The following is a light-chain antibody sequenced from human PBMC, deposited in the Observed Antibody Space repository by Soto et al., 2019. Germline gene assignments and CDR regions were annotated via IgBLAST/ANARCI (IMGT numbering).Light chain of an antibody. CDR1: QHVSSN. Sequence: EIVMTQSPATLSVSPGGSATLSCRASQHVSSNFAWYRQKPGQSPTLLIYRASTRATGIPARFSGSGSGTEFNLTISSLQSEDFAVYYGQPYNNWPYTFGQGTKLEIK. CDR3: QPYNNWPYT. V-gene: IGKV3-15*01. J-gene: IGKJ2*01. CDR2: RAS.